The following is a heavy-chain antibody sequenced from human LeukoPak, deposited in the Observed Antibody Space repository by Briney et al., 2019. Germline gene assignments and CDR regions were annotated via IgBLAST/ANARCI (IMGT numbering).Heavy chain of an antibody. Sequence: GASVKVSCKASGYSFTDYAMHWVRQAPGQRLEWMGRINAGNGNTYYSQKFQGRVTITRDTSASTAHMELSSLRSEDTTVYFCAREDSSGYNWYFDLWGRGTLVTVSS. CDR3: AREDSSGYNWYFDL. CDR1: GYSFTDYA. D-gene: IGHD3-22*01. CDR2: INAGNGNT. V-gene: IGHV1-3*01. J-gene: IGHJ2*01.